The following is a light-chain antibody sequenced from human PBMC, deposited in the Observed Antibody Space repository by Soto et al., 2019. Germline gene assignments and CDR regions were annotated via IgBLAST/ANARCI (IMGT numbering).Light chain of an antibody. Sequence: EIVLTQSPGTLSLSPGERATLSCRASQNLSSGYLAWYQQKPGQAPRILIYAASSRATGIPDRFSGSGSGTDFSLTISRLEPEDFAVYYCQQYDTSPRTFGQVTKVE. V-gene: IGKV3-20*01. CDR2: AAS. CDR1: QNLSSGY. J-gene: IGKJ1*01. CDR3: QQYDTSPRT.